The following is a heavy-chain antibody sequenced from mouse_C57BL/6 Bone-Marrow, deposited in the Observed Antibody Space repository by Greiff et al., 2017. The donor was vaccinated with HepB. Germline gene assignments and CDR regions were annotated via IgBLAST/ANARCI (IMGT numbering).Heavy chain of an antibody. J-gene: IGHJ1*03. D-gene: IGHD1-1*01. V-gene: IGHV1-39*01. CDR1: GYSFTDYN. CDR3: ASPLYYGSSSGYFDV. CDR2: INPNYGTT. Sequence: EVQGVESGPELVKPGASVKISCKASGYSFTDYNMNWVKQSNGKSLEWIGVINPNYGTTSYNQKFKGKATLTVDQSSSTAYMQLNSLTSEDSAVYYCASPLYYGSSSGYFDVWGTGTTVTVSS.